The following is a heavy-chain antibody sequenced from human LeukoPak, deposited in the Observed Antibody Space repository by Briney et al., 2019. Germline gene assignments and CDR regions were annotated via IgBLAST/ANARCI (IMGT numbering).Heavy chain of an antibody. CDR3: ARSIYASGSYYAFDI. V-gene: IGHV3-23*01. CDR1: GFTFSTYA. Sequence: RPGGSLRLSCAASGFTFSTYAMSWVRQAPGNGLEWVSAISGSGGGTYYADSVKGRFTISRDNSKNTLSLQMNSLRAEDTAVFYCARSIYASGSYYAFDIWGQGTMVTVSS. J-gene: IGHJ3*02. D-gene: IGHD3-10*01. CDR2: ISGSGGGT.